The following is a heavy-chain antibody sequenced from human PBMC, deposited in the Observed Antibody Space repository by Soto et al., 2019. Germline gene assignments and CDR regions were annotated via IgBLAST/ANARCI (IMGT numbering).Heavy chain of an antibody. CDR1: GFTFSSYA. CDR3: AKDSLYSSSWHNWFDP. J-gene: IGHJ5*02. D-gene: IGHD6-13*01. CDR2: ISGSGGST. V-gene: IGHV3-23*01. Sequence: GGSLRLSCAASGFTFSSYAMSWVRQAPGKGLEWVSAISGSGGSTYYADSVKGRFTISRDNSKNTLYLQMNSLRAEDTAVYYCAKDSLYSSSWHNWFDPWGQGTLVTVSS.